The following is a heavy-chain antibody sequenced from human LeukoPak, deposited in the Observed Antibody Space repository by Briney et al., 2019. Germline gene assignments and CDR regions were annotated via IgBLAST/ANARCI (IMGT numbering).Heavy chain of an antibody. Sequence: GGSLRLSCAASGITFSSYAMSWVRQAPGKGLEWVSAISGSGGSTYYADSVKGRFTISRDNSKNTLYLQMNSLRAEDTAVYYCAKSRDFWSGYYTGPIDYWGQGTLVTVSS. CDR2: ISGSGGST. V-gene: IGHV3-23*01. J-gene: IGHJ4*02. CDR3: AKSRDFWSGYYTGPIDY. CDR1: GITFSSYA. D-gene: IGHD3-3*01.